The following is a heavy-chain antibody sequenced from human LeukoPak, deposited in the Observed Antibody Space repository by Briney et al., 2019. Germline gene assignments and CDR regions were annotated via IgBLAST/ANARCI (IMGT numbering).Heavy chain of an antibody. J-gene: IGHJ4*02. CDR1: GYTFTSYG. CDR2: IIPIFGTA. Sequence: SVKVSCKASGYTFTSYGISWVRQAPGQGLEWMGGIIPIFGTANYAQKFQGRVTITADESTSTAYMELSSLRSEDTAVYYCARGARDGDYDDYFDYWGQGTLVTVSS. CDR3: ARGARDGDYDDYFDY. D-gene: IGHD4-17*01. V-gene: IGHV1-69*13.